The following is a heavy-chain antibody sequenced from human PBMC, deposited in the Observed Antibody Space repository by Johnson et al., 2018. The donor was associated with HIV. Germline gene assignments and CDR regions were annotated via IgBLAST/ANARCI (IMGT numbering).Heavy chain of an antibody. V-gene: IGHV3-74*01. Sequence: VQLVESGGGVVKPGGSVRLSCAASGFTFSSYWMHWVRQAPGKGLVWVSRINSDGSSTSYADSVKGRFTISRDNAKNSLFLQMNSLRAEDTAVYYCARERRPWGPDAFDIWGQGTMVTVSS. D-gene: IGHD3-16*01. CDR1: GFTFSSYW. CDR2: INSDGSST. CDR3: ARERRPWGPDAFDI. J-gene: IGHJ3*02.